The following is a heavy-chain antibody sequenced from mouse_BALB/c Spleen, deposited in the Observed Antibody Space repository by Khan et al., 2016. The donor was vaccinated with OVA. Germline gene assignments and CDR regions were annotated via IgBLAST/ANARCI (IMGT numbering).Heavy chain of an antibody. Sequence: EVQLVESGPGLVKPSQSLSLTCTVTGYSITSNYAWNWLRQFPGNKLEWMGYISYSDSTSYNPSLKSRISITRDTSQNQFFLQLNSVTTEDTATYYCARGNYYGYYFDYWGQGTTLTVSS. D-gene: IGHD1-1*01. V-gene: IGHV3-2*02. CDR2: ISYSDST. CDR3: ARGNYYGYYFDY. J-gene: IGHJ2*01. CDR1: GYSITSNYA.